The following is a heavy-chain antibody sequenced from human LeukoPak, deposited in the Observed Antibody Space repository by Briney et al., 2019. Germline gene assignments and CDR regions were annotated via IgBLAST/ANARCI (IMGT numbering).Heavy chain of an antibody. Sequence: GGSLRLSCVASGFSFGGYAIHWVRQAPGKGLEWVALISYKGGRKEYADSVMGRLTISRNNSKNTLYLQLNSLSADDTAVYYCARNSGWYGVSWGQGTLVTVSS. CDR1: GFSFGGYA. CDR3: ARNSGWYGVS. CDR2: ISYKGGRK. J-gene: IGHJ4*02. V-gene: IGHV3-30*04. D-gene: IGHD6-19*01.